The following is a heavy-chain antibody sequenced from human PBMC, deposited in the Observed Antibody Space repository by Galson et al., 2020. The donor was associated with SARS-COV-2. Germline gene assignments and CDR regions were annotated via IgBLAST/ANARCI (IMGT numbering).Heavy chain of an antibody. V-gene: IGHV1-2*02. CDR2: FNPNSGGS. Sequence: ASVKVSCKASEYPFTGYFVHWVRQAPGQGLEWMGWFNPNSGGSNYAQKFQGRVTMSRDTSISTAYMELSRLKSDDTAFYFCATSTDASGNSVDPWGQGTLVTVSS. CDR3: ATSTDASGNSVDP. J-gene: IGHJ5*02. CDR1: EYPFTGYF. D-gene: IGHD3-10*01.